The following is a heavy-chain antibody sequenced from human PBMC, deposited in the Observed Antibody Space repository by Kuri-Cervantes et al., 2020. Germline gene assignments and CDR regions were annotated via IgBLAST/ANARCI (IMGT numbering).Heavy chain of an antibody. CDR2: IYYSGST. Sequence: ESLKISCTVSGGSISSYYWSWIRQPPGKGLEWIGYIYYSGSTNYNPSLKSRVTISVDTSKNQFSLKLSSVTAADTAVYYCARDPMVRGGGLDYWGQGTRVTVSS. J-gene: IGHJ4*02. CDR1: GGSISSYY. CDR3: ARDPMVRGGGLDY. D-gene: IGHD3-10*01. V-gene: IGHV4-59*01.